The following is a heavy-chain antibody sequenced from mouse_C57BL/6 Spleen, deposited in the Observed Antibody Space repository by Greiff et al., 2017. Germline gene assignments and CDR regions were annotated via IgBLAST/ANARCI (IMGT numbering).Heavy chain of an antibody. D-gene: IGHD1-1*01. V-gene: IGHV5-9-1*02. Sequence: EVMLVESGEGLVKPGGSLKLSCAASGFTFSSYAMSWVRQTPEKRLEWVAYISSGGDYIYYADTVKGRFTISRDSARNTLYLQMSSLKSEDTAMYYCTRAWLYYGSSYSAYWGQGTLVTVSA. CDR2: ISSGGDYI. CDR3: TRAWLYYGSSYSAY. J-gene: IGHJ3*01. CDR1: GFTFSSYA.